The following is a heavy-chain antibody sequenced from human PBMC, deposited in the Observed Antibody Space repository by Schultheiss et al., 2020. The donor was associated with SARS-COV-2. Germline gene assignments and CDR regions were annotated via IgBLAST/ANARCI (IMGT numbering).Heavy chain of an antibody. V-gene: IGHV2-70*12. Sequence: SGPTLVKPTQTLTLTCTFSGFSLSTSGVGVGWIRQPPGKALEWLARIDWDDDKYYSTSLKTRLTISKDTSKNQVVLTMTNMDPVDTATYYCAHTTYYYDSSGFIVFDYWGQGTLVTVSS. J-gene: IGHJ4*02. D-gene: IGHD3-22*01. CDR3: AHTTYYYDSSGFIVFDY. CDR1: GFSLSTSGVG. CDR2: IDWDDDK.